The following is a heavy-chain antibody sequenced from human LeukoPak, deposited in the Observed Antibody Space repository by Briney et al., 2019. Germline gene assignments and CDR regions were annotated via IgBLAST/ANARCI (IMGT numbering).Heavy chain of an antibody. CDR1: GFTFSSYG. J-gene: IGHJ4*02. CDR2: ISGSGGST. V-gene: IGHV3-23*01. CDR3: AKDRGMATIFPFDY. D-gene: IGHD5-24*01. Sequence: GGSLRLSCAASGFTFSSYGMSWIRQAPGKGLEWVSAISGSGGSTYYADSVKGRFTISRDNSKNTLYLQMNSLRAEDTAVYYCAKDRGMATIFPFDYWGQGTLVTVSS.